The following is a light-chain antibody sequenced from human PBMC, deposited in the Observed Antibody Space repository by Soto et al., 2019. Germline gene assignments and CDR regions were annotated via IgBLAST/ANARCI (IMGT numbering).Light chain of an antibody. CDR1: SSDVAGYKY. V-gene: IGLV2-14*01. J-gene: IGLJ2*01. Sequence: QSALTQPASVSGSPGQSITISCTGTSSDVAGYKYVSWYQQHPGKAPKLIIYEVSSRPSGVSNRFSGSKSGDTASLTISGVQPEDEADYFCSSYTSRGSPVVFGGGTKLTVL. CDR2: EVS. CDR3: SSYTSRGSPVV.